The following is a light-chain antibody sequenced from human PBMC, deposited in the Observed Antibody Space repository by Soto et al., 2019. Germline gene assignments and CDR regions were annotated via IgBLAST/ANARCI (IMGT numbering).Light chain of an antibody. Sequence: DIQMTQSPSSLSASVGDRVTITCRASQSISSYLNWYQQKPGKAPKLLIYAASSLQSGVPSRFSGSGSGTAFTLTISSLQPEDFSTYDCQQSYSTPCPFSQGTKVEIK. V-gene: IGKV1-39*01. CDR3: QQSYSTPCP. CDR1: QSISSY. CDR2: AAS. J-gene: IGKJ1*01.